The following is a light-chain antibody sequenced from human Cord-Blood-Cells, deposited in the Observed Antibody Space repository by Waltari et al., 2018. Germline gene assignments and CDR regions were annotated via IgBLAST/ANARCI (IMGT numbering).Light chain of an antibody. CDR3: QQYNSYLYT. Sequence: DIQMNQSPYTPSASVGDRVTPTCPASQSISSWLDWYQQKPGKAPKLLISDASSLESGVPSRCSGSGSRTEFTLTISSLQPDYFATYYCQQYNSYLYTFGQGTKLEIK. CDR1: QSISSW. V-gene: IGKV1-5*01. J-gene: IGKJ2*01. CDR2: DAS.